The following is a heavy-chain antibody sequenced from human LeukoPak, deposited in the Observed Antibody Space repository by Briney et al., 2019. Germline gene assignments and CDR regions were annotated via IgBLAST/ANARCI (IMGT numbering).Heavy chain of an antibody. CDR3: AKASTIYGDYDYYYYYMDV. J-gene: IGHJ6*03. D-gene: IGHD4-17*01. Sequence: GGSLRLSCAASGFIFADYAMHWVRQAPGKGLEWVAFIRYDRSNKYYADSAKGRFTISRDNSKSTLYLQMNSLRAEDTAVYYCAKASTIYGDYDYYYYYMDVWGKGTTVTVSS. CDR1: GFIFADYA. V-gene: IGHV3-30*02. CDR2: IRYDRSNK.